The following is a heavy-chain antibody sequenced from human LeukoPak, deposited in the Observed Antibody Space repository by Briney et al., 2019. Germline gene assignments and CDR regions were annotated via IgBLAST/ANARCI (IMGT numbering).Heavy chain of an antibody. CDR2: ISGSGGST. J-gene: IGHJ4*02. CDR3: AKDNYYDSSAFVDY. D-gene: IGHD3-22*01. V-gene: IGHV3-23*01. Sequence: PGGSLRLSCAASGFTFSSYAMSWVRQAPGKGLEWVSAISGSGGSTYYADSVKGRFTISRDNSKNTLYLQMNSLRAEDTAVYYCAKDNYYDSSAFVDYWGQGTLVTVSS. CDR1: GFTFSSYA.